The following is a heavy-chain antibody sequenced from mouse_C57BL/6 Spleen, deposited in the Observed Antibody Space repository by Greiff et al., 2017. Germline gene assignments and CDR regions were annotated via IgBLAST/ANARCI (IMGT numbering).Heavy chain of an antibody. J-gene: IGHJ4*01. CDR1: GYTFTEYT. D-gene: IGHD1-1*01. CDR2: FYPGSGSI. V-gene: IGHV1-62-2*01. Sequence: QVQLQQSGAELVKPGASVKLSCKASGYTFTEYTIHWVKQRSGQGLEWIGWFYPGSGSIKYNEKFKDKATLTADKSSSTVYMELSRLTSEDSAVYFWARHGSPLLLRTYYAMDYWGQGTSVTVSS. CDR3: ARHGSPLLLRTYYAMDY.